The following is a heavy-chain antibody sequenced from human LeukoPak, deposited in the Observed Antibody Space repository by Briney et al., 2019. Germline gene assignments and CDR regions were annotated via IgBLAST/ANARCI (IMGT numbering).Heavy chain of an antibody. J-gene: IGHJ4*02. CDR1: GFTVSSNY. CDR2: IYSGGST. CDR3: ARSYGDPLFDY. Sequence: GGSLRLSCAASGFTVSSNYMSWVRQAPGKGLEWVSVIYSGGSTYYADSVKGRFTISGDNSKNTLYLQMNSLGAEDTAVYYCARSYGDPLFDYWGQGTLVTVSS. V-gene: IGHV3-66*01. D-gene: IGHD4-17*01.